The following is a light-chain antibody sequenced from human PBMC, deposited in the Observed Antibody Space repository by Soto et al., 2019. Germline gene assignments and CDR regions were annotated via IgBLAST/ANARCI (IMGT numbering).Light chain of an antibody. Sequence: EIILTQSPYTLSFSPVERSTLSCIASQTVSSNYLAWCQQRPGQAPRLLIHGASTRAAGIPDRFSGSGSGTDFTLTITRLEPEDSAVYFCQQYTGPPTTFGQGTRLEIK. J-gene: IGKJ5*01. CDR1: QTVSSNY. CDR3: QQYTGPPTT. CDR2: GAS. V-gene: IGKV3-20*01.